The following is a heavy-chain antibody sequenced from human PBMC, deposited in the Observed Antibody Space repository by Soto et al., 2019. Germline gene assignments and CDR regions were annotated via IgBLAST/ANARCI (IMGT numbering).Heavy chain of an antibody. J-gene: IGHJ6*02. CDR1: GFTFSNAW. Sequence: GGSLRLSCAASGFTFSNAWMNWVRQAPGKGLEWVGRIKSKTVGGTTDYAAPVKGRFTISRDDSKNTLYLQMNSLKTEDTAVYYCTTVKYSSSWTAEDYYYYYGMDVWGQGTTVTVSS. CDR2: IKSKTVGGTT. D-gene: IGHD6-13*01. CDR3: TTVKYSSSWTAEDYYYYYGMDV. V-gene: IGHV3-15*07.